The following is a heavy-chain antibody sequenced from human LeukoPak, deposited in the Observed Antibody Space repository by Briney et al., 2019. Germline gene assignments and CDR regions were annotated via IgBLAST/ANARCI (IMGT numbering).Heavy chain of an antibody. V-gene: IGHV3-30*03. CDR3: ATGDSRGYYYCYFDY. CDR2: ISYDGSNK. D-gene: IGHD3-22*01. J-gene: IGHJ4*02. Sequence: GGSLRLSCAASGFTFSSYGMHWVRQAPGKGLEWVAVISYDGSNKYYADSVKGRFTISRDNSKNTLYLQMNSLRAEDTAVYYCATGDSRGYYYCYFDYWGQGTLVTVSS. CDR1: GFTFSSYG.